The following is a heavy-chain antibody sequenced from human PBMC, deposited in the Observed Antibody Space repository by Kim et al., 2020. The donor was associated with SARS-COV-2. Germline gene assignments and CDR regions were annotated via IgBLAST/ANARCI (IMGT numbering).Heavy chain of an antibody. J-gene: IGHJ4*02. CDR2: SGGT. V-gene: IGHV1-2*02. D-gene: IGHD1-26*01. Sequence: SGGTNYAQKFRGRVTMPRDTSISTAYMELSRLRSADTAVYYCARDWSYTNYWGQGTLVTVSA. CDR3: ARDWSYTNY.